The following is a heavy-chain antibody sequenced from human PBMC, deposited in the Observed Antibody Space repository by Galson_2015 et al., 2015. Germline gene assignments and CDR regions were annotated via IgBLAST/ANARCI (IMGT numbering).Heavy chain of an antibody. CDR1: GGSISGYY. V-gene: IGHV4-59*01. CDR2: IFNSGST. D-gene: IGHD1-14*01. CDR3: ARGYNGDDYFDH. J-gene: IGHJ4*02. Sequence: SETLSLTCSVSGGSISGYYWSWIRQPPGKGLEWLGYIFNSGSTNYSPSLKSRFTISIDTSRNQFSLKLSSVTAADTAVYYCARGYNGDDYFDHWGQGTLVTVSS.